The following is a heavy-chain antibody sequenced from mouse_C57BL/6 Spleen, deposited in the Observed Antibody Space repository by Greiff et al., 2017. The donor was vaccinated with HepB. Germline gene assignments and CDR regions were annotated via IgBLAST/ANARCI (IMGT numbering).Heavy chain of an antibody. Sequence: DVMLVESGGGLVKPGGSLKLSCAASGFTFSDYGMHWVRQAPEKGLEWVAYISSGSSTIYYADTVKGRFTISRDNAKNNLFLQMTNLRSEDTAMYYCARGLGYDGSPFAYWGQGTLVTVSA. V-gene: IGHV5-17*01. J-gene: IGHJ3*01. CDR3: ARGLGYDGSPFAY. CDR2: ISSGSSTI. D-gene: IGHD2-2*01. CDR1: GFTFSDYG.